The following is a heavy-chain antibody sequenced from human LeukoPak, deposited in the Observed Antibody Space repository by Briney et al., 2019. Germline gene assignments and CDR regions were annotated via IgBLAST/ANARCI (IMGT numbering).Heavy chain of an antibody. V-gene: IGHV3-21*01. CDR1: GFTFSSYA. J-gene: IGHJ4*02. D-gene: IGHD3-22*01. CDR3: SSVNYYDNWALDY. Sequence: GGSLRLSCAASGFTFSSYAMSWVRQAPGKGLEWVSSISSSSSYIYYADSVKGRFTISRDNAKNSLYLQMNSLRAEDTAVYYCSSVNYYDNWALDYWGQGTLVTVSS. CDR2: ISSSSSYI.